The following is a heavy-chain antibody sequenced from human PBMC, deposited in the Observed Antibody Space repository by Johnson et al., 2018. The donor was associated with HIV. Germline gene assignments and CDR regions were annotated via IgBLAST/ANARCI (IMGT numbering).Heavy chain of an antibody. CDR2: ISSNGGST. J-gene: IGHJ3*02. CDR1: GFTFSSYA. Sequence: EVQLVESGGALVQPGRSLRLSCAASGFTFSSYAMHWVRQAPGKGLEYVSAISSNGGSTYYANSVKGRFTISRDNSKNTLYLQMNSLRAGDTAVYYCARRADAFDIWGQGTMVTVSS. V-gene: IGHV3-64*01. CDR3: ARRADAFDI.